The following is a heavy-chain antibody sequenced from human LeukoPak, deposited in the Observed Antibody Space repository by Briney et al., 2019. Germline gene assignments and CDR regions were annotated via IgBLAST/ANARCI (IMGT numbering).Heavy chain of an antibody. V-gene: IGHV1-18*01. CDR2: ISAYNGNT. CDR3: ARRRTIAVAGFYDY. D-gene: IGHD6-19*01. Sequence: ASVKVSCKASGYTFTSYGISWVRQAPGQGLEWMGWISAYNGNTNYAQKLQGRVTMTTDTSTSTAYMELRSLRSDDTAVYYCARRRTIAVAGFYDYWGQGTLVTVSS. J-gene: IGHJ4*02. CDR1: GYTFTSYG.